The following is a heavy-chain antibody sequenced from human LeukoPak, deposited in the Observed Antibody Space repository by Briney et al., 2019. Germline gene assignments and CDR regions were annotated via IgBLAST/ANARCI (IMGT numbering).Heavy chain of an antibody. CDR2: ISAYNGNT. CDR1: GYTFTSYG. J-gene: IGHJ4*02. V-gene: IGHV1-18*01. Sequence: ASVNVSCTASGYTFTSYGISWVRQAPGQGLEWMGWISAYNGNTNYAQKLQGRVTMTADTSTSTAYMELRSLRSDDTAVYYCARDYGSVYFDYWGQGTLVTVSS. CDR3: ARDYGSVYFDY. D-gene: IGHD3-10*01.